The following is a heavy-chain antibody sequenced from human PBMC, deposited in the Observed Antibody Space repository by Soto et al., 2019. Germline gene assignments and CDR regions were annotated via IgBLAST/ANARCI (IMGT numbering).Heavy chain of an antibody. CDR3: ARVDVRLSARRYFDS. CDR2: NHYSGST. CDR1: CGSVTTGVYY. Sequence: SDTLSLTCPVSCGSVTTGVYYWSWIRQAPGKGLDWIVYNHYSGSTDYNPSLKSRVIISVDTSKNQFSLKLSSVTAADTAIYSGARVDVRLSARRYFDSWGQGTLVPVS. D-gene: IGHD6-6*01. V-gene: IGHV4-61*08. J-gene: IGHJ4*02.